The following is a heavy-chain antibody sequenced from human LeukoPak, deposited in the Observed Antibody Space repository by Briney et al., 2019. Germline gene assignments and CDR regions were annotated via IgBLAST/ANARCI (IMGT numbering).Heavy chain of an antibody. Sequence: PGGSLRLSCAASGFTFSSYEMNWVRQAPGKGLEWVSYISSSGSTIYYADSVKGRFTISRDNAKNSLYLQMYSLRAEDTAVYYCARTGLSGADYGTWYYYYYMDVWGKGTTVTISS. V-gene: IGHV3-48*03. CDR3: ARTGLSGADYGTWYYYYYMDV. CDR2: ISSSGSTI. J-gene: IGHJ6*03. CDR1: GFTFSSYE. D-gene: IGHD3-16*01.